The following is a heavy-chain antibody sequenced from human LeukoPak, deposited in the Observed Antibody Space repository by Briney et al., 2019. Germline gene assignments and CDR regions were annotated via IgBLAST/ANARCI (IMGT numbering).Heavy chain of an antibody. Sequence: VEYLKISCKGSGYSFTSYWIGWVRQMPGKGLEWMGIIYPGDSDTRYSPSFQGQVTISADKSISTAYLQWSSLKASDTAMYYCARPCSGGSCYSSYDAFDIWGQGTMVTVSS. D-gene: IGHD2-15*01. V-gene: IGHV5-51*01. J-gene: IGHJ3*02. CDR2: IYPGDSDT. CDR1: GYSFTSYW. CDR3: ARPCSGGSCYSSYDAFDI.